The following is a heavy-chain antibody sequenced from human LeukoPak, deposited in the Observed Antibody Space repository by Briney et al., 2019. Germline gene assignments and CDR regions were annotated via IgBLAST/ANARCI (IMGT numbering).Heavy chain of an antibody. D-gene: IGHD3-22*01. CDR2: SGNKANSYTT. V-gene: IGHV3-72*01. J-gene: IGHJ3*02. Sequence: GGSLGLSCAASGFTFSDHYMDWVRKAPGKGLEWVGRSGNKANSYTTEYAASVKGRFTISRDDSENSLYLHMNSLKTEDTAVYYCARGPMYYYDSRHAFDIWGQGTMVTVSS. CDR3: ARGPMYYYDSRHAFDI. CDR1: GFTFSDHY.